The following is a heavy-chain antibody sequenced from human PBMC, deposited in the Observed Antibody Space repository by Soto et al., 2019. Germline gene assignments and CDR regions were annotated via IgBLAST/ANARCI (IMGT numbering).Heavy chain of an antibody. Sequence: ASVKVSCKASGYTFTSYYMHWVRQAPGQGLEWMGIINPSGGSTSYAQKFQGRVTMTRDTSTSTVYMELSSLRSEDTAVYYCARGGRGYSYGTGYYYYYYGMDVWGQGPTVTAP. CDR1: GYTFTSYY. D-gene: IGHD5-18*01. J-gene: IGHJ6*02. CDR3: ARGGRGYSYGTGYYYYYYGMDV. V-gene: IGHV1-46*01. CDR2: INPSGGST.